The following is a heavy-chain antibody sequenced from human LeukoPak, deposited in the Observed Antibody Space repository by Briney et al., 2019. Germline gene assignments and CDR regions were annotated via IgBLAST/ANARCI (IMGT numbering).Heavy chain of an antibody. CDR3: ASYSGYDYNYYYMDV. Sequence: ASVKVSCKASGYTFTSYGISWVRQAPGQGLEWMGWISAYNGNTNYAQKLQGRVTMTTDTSTSTAYMELRSLRSDDTAVYYCASYSGYDYNYYYMDVWGKGTTVTVSS. V-gene: IGHV1-18*01. CDR2: ISAYNGNT. D-gene: IGHD5-12*01. CDR1: GYTFTSYG. J-gene: IGHJ6*03.